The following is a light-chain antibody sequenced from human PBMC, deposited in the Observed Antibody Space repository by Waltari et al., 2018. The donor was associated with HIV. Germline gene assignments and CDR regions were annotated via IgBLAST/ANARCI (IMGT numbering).Light chain of an antibody. J-gene: IGLJ2*01. CDR1: SSNIGHNY. V-gene: IGLV1-51*01. Sequence: QSVLTQPPSVSAAPGQKVTISCSGSSSNIGHNYVSWYQQLPGTAPKLLIYANNKRPSGIPDRFSGSKSGTSATLGITGLQTGDEADYYCGTWDSSLSAVVFGGGTKLTVL. CDR2: ANN. CDR3: GTWDSSLSAVV.